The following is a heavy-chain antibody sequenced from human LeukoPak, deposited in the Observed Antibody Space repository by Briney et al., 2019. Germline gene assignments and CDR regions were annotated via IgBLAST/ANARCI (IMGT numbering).Heavy chain of an antibody. CDR1: GFTFNSYS. J-gene: IGHJ4*02. CDR2: ISLDGATT. Sequence: PGGSLRLSCAASGFTFNSYSMNWFRQAPGKGLEWVSGISLDGATTYYAGSVEGRFTISRDNSKNTLYLRMNSLRADDTAVYYCVKDHGWLLYSWGQGTLVTVSS. V-gene: IGHV3-23*01. CDR3: VKDHGWLLYS. D-gene: IGHD3-9*01.